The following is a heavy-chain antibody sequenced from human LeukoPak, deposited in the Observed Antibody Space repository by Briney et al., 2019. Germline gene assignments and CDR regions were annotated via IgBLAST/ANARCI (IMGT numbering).Heavy chain of an antibody. D-gene: IGHD6-13*01. CDR2: IYTSGST. J-gene: IGHJ6*03. V-gene: IGHV4-4*07. CDR1: GGSISSYY. CDR3: AREFRIAAAGNYYYYYMDV. Sequence: SETLSLTCTVSGGSISSYYWSWIRQPAGKGLEWIGRIYTSGSTNYNPSLKSRVTMSVDTSKNQFSLKLSSVTAADTAVYYCAREFRIAAAGNYYYYYMDVWGKGTTVTISS.